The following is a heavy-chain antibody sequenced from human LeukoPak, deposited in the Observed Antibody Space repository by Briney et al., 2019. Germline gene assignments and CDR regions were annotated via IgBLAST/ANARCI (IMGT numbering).Heavy chain of an antibody. V-gene: IGHV1-3*01. CDR1: GYTFTSYA. J-gene: IGHJ4*02. CDR2: INAGNGNT. CDR3: ARAPPPIIRLGELSLCFDY. D-gene: IGHD3-16*02. Sequence: ASVKVSCKASGYTFTSYAMHWVRQAPGQRLEWMGWINAGNGNTKYSQKFQGRVTITRDTSASTAYMELSSLRSEDTAVYYCARAPPPIIRLGELSLCFDYWGQGTLVTVSS.